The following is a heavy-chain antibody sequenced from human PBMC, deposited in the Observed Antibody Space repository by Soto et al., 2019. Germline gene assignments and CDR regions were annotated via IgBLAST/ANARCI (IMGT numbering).Heavy chain of an antibody. J-gene: IGHJ4*02. CDR3: ARGHSSSWYYFDY. D-gene: IGHD6-13*01. CDR1: GFTFSSYA. V-gene: IGHV3-30-3*01. Sequence: QVQLVESGGGVVQPGRSLRLSCAASGFTFSSYAMHWVRQAPGKGLEWVAVISYDGSNKYYADSVKGRFTISRDNSKNTLYLQMNSLRAEDTVVYYCARGHSSSWYYFDYWGQGTLVTVSS. CDR2: ISYDGSNK.